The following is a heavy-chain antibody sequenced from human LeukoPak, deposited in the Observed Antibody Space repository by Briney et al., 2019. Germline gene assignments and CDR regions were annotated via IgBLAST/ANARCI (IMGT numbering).Heavy chain of an antibody. D-gene: IGHD3-10*01. CDR2: ISSSGTTI. CDR3: ARPTPRWFEELTPTIDY. Sequence: GGSLRLSCAASGFTFSNYAMRWVRQAPGKGLEWVSFISSSGTTIYYADSVKGRFTISRDNAKNSLYLQMNSLRAEDTAVYFCARPTPRWFEELTPTIDYWGQGTLVTVSS. J-gene: IGHJ4*02. CDR1: GFTFSNYA. V-gene: IGHV3-48*03.